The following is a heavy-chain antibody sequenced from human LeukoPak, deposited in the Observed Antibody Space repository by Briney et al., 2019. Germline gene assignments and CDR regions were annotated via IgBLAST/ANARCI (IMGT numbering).Heavy chain of an antibody. Sequence: GGSLRLSCAASGFTFSSCWMNWARQAPEKGLEWVASINHNGNVNYCVDSVKGRFTISRDNAKNSLYLQMSNLRAEDTAVYFCARGGGLDVWGQGATVTVSS. CDR3: ARGGGLDV. D-gene: IGHD3-16*01. V-gene: IGHV3-7*03. CDR2: INHNGNVN. CDR1: GFTFSSCW. J-gene: IGHJ6*02.